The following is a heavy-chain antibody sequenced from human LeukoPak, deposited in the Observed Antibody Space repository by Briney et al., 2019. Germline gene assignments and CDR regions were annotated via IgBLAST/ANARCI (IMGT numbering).Heavy chain of an antibody. J-gene: IGHJ4*01. V-gene: IGHV3-7*03. CDR2: IKVDASEK. Sequence: AGSLRLSCAASGFTISTSWMHWDRQAPGKGLEWVANIKVDASEKYHADPVKGRFSISRDNPKNSLFLKLNSLRAEETALYYYVKAWSDWGQGTLVTVSA. CDR1: GFTISTSW. D-gene: IGHD3-3*01. CDR3: VKAWSD.